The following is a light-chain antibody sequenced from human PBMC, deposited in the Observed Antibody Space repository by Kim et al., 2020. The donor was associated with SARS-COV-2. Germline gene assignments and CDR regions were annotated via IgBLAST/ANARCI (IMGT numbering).Light chain of an antibody. Sequence: ALGQTVRITCQGDSLRIYYASWYQQKPGQAPVLVIYGKNNRPSGIPDRFSGSSSGNTASLTITGAQAEDEAVYYCNSRDSSGNHVLFGGGTQLTVL. CDR1: SLRIYY. V-gene: IGLV3-19*01. CDR2: GKN. J-gene: IGLJ2*01. CDR3: NSRDSSGNHVL.